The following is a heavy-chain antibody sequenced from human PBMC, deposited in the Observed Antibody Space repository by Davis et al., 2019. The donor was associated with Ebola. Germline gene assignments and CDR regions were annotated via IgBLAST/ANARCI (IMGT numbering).Heavy chain of an antibody. CDR2: MNPNSGNT. CDR3: ARLYSSSSLDFDY. Sequence: ASVKVSCKASGYTFTGYYMHWVRQAPGQGLEWMGWMNPNSGNTGYAQKFQGRVTITRNTSISTAYMELSSLRSEDTAVYYCARLYSSSSLDFDYWGQGTLVTVSS. J-gene: IGHJ4*02. CDR1: GYTFTGYY. D-gene: IGHD6-6*01. V-gene: IGHV1-8*03.